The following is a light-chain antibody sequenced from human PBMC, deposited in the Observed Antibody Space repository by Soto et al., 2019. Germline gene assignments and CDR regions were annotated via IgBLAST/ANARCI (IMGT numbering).Light chain of an antibody. Sequence: IVLTQSPGTLSLSPGESATLSCRASHNVTGRFLAWYHHKPGHSPRLLLYGASSRATGIPERISGGGSGTHFTLTIIRLEPDDFAIYYWQQYAGSAPTFGGGTKVDIK. V-gene: IGKV3-20*01. CDR3: QQYAGSAPT. CDR2: GAS. J-gene: IGKJ4*01. CDR1: HNVTGRF.